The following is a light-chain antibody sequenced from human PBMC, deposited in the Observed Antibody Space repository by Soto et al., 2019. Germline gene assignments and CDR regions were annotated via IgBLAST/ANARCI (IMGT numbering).Light chain of an antibody. V-gene: IGLV1-44*01. CDR2: TNN. CDR3: AAWDGSLNVYV. J-gene: IGLJ1*01. CDR1: SSSIGSNS. Sequence: QSVLTQPPSASGTPGQRVTISCSGSSSSIGSNSVNWYQQLPRTAPKVRIYTNNQRPSGVPDRFSGSKYGTSASLANSGLQSEDEADYYCAAWDGSLNVYVFGTGTKRTVL.